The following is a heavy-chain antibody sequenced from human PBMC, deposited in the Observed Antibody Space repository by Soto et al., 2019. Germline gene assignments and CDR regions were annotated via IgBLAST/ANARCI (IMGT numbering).Heavy chain of an antibody. CDR3: ARLSGGSSTP. D-gene: IGHD6-6*01. Sequence: SETLSLTCTVSGGSISSYYWSWIRQPPGKGLEWIGYIYYSGSTNYNPSLKSRVTISVDTSKNQFSLKLSSVTAADTAVYYCARLSGGSSTPWGQGTLVTVSS. CDR2: IYYSGST. J-gene: IGHJ4*02. CDR1: GGSISSYY. V-gene: IGHV4-59*08.